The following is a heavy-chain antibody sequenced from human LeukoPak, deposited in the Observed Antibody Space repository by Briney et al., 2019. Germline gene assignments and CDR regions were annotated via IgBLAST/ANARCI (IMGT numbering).Heavy chain of an antibody. V-gene: IGHV1-8*01. D-gene: IGHD3-16*01. CDR2: VNPKSGST. CDR3: ARGVSIRRYAWAF. CDR1: GYSFTEYD. Sequence: GASVKVSCKASGYSFTEYDIIWVRQAAGPGLEWVGWVNPKSGSTAYAPKFQGRVTMTSSTSISTVYMELSSLRPEDSAVYYCARGVSIRRYAWAFWGQGSLVTVSS. J-gene: IGHJ4*02.